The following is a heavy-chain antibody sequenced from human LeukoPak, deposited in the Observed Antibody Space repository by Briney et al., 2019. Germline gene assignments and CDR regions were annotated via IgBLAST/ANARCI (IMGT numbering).Heavy chain of an antibody. D-gene: IGHD6-19*01. CDR1: GFTVSSNY. CDR3: AKDRTRGWYLGYDAFDV. J-gene: IGHJ3*01. Sequence: GGSLRLSCAASGFTVSSNYMSWVRQAPGKGLEWVSVISGSGETIYYADSVKGRFTISRDNSRRTLYLQMNGLRADDTAVYYCAKDRTRGWYLGYDAFDVWGQGTMVTVSS. CDR2: ISGSGETI. V-gene: IGHV3-23*01.